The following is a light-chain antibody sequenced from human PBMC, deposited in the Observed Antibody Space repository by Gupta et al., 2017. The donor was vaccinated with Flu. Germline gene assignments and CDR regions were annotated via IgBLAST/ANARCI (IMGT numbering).Light chain of an antibody. Sequence: GDRVTITCRASQRISTYLNWYQQSPGKAPKLLIYAASSLQSGVPSRFSGSGSGTDFSLTISSLQPEDFATYFCQQTYTTPPTFGQGTKLGVK. CDR1: QRISTY. CDR3: QQTYTTPPT. CDR2: AAS. J-gene: IGKJ2*01. V-gene: IGKV1-39*01.